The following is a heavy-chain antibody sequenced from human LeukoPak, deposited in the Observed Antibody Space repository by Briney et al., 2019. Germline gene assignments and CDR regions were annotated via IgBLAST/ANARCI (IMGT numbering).Heavy chain of an antibody. V-gene: IGHV3-53*01. CDR3: ARSGYSSGWTGGFDY. J-gene: IGHJ4*02. Sequence: GGSLRLSCAASGFTFHGSWMNWVRQVPGKGLEWVSVIYSGGTTYYADSVKGRFTISRDNSENTLYLQMNSLRPEDTAVYYCARSGYSSGWTGGFDYWGQGTLVTVSS. CDR2: IYSGGTT. D-gene: IGHD6-19*01. CDR1: GFTFHGSW.